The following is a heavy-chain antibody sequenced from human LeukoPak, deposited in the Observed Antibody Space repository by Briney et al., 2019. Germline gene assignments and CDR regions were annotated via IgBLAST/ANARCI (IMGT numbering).Heavy chain of an antibody. J-gene: IGHJ4*02. CDR3: ARLTGVVNAFDY. CDR2: IWYDGSNK. Sequence: GGSLRLSCAASGFTFSSYGMHWVRQAPGKGLEWVAVIWYDGSNKYYADSVKGRFTISRDNSKNTLYLQMNSLRAEDTAVYYCARLTGVVNAFDYWGQGTLVTVSS. CDR1: GFTFSSYG. V-gene: IGHV3-33*01. D-gene: IGHD5-18*01.